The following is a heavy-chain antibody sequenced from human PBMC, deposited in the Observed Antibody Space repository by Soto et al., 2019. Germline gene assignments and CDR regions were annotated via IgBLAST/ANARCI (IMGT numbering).Heavy chain of an antibody. J-gene: IGHJ4*02. CDR3: AREGNLGRWIQPLDS. CDR1: GDSIGSYS. D-gene: IGHD2-2*03. V-gene: IGHV4-59*01. CDR2: IHYNGNT. Sequence: SETLSLTCTVYGDSIGSYSWSWVGQRPGKGLEWIGNIHYNGNTKYSPSLQSRVTMSVDTSKNHFSLKLISVTTADTAVYFCAREGNLGRWIQPLDSWGQGTLVTVSS.